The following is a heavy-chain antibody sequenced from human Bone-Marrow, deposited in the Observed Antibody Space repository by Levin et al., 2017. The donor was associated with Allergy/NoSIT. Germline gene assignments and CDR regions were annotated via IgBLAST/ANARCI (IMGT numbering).Heavy chain of an antibody. Sequence: SQTLSLPCTVSGGSTRNYYLSWIRQTPGRGLEWLGYIYSSGSTNYNPSLKSRVTISADSSKRQVSLKLNSVTAGDTAVYYCARHDDFWGGHYGMDVWGQGTAVAVSS. CDR3: ARHDDFWGGHYGMDV. V-gene: IGHV4-59*08. CDR1: GGSTRNYY. J-gene: IGHJ6*02. D-gene: IGHD3-3*01. CDR2: IYSSGST.